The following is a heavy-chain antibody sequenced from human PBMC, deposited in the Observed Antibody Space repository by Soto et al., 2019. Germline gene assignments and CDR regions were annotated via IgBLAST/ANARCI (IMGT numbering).Heavy chain of an antibody. CDR1: GFTFSSYW. CDR3: ARDPTFFYDSSGYYDY. V-gene: IGHV3-74*01. D-gene: IGHD3-22*01. Sequence: EVQLVESGGGLVQPGGSLRLSCAASGFTFSSYWMHWVRQAPGKGLVWVSRIISDGSDTSYADSVKGRFTISRDNANNTLFLQMNSLRADDSAVYYCARDPTFFYDSSGYYDYWGQGTLVTVSS. J-gene: IGHJ4*02. CDR2: IISDGSDT.